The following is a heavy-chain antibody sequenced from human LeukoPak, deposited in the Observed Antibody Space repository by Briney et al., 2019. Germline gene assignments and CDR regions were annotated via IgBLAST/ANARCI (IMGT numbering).Heavy chain of an antibody. D-gene: IGHD3-16*01. J-gene: IGHJ4*02. CDR3: ARARGIGFNY. CDR1: GGTFSSYA. V-gene: IGHV1-69*05. Sequence: SVKVSCKASGGTFSSYAISWVRQAPGQGLEWMGGIIPIFGTANYAQKFQGRVTITRNTSISTAYMELSSLRSEDTAVYYCARARGIGFNYWGQGTLVTVSS. CDR2: IIPIFGTA.